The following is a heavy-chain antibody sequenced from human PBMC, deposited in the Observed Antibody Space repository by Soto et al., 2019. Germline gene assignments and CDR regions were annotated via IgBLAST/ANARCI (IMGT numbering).Heavy chain of an antibody. CDR2: ISTYNGDA. Sequence: QVQLVQSGAEVRKPGASVKVSCKTSGYTFSRSGISWVRQAPGQGLEWMGWISTYNGDANYAQKLQGRVTMTTDTSTSTAFMELGSLTSDDTAVYYCTRGGSVPYYYYGLDVWGQGTTVTVSS. CDR3: TRGGSVPYYYYGLDV. CDR1: GYTFSRSG. V-gene: IGHV1-18*01. D-gene: IGHD1-26*01. J-gene: IGHJ6*02.